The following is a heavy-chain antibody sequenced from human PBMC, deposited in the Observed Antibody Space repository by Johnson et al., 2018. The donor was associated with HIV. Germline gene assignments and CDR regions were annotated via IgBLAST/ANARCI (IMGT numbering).Heavy chain of an antibody. CDR3: AKAQAFRGAFDI. CDR1: GFTFSSHW. CDR2: IYSGGST. V-gene: IGHV3-66*02. J-gene: IGHJ3*02. D-gene: IGHD2/OR15-2a*01. Sequence: VQLVESGGGLVKPGGSLRLSCAASGFTFSSHWMHWVRQPPGKGLVWVSVIYSGGSTYYADSVKGRFTISRDSSKNTLYLQMNSLRAEDTAVYYCAKAQAFRGAFDIWGQGTMVTVSS.